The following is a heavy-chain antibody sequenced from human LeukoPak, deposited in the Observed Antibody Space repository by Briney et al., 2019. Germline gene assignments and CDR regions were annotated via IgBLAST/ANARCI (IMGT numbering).Heavy chain of an antibody. Sequence: GRSLRLSCAASGFTFDDYAMHWVRQAPGKGLEWVSGISWNSGSIGYADSVKGRFTISRDNAKNSLYLQMNSLRAEDTVLYYCAKGATIVGATRGAFDIWGQGTMVTVSS. V-gene: IGHV3-9*01. CDR2: ISWNSGSI. CDR3: AKGATIVGATRGAFDI. CDR1: GFTFDDYA. J-gene: IGHJ3*02. D-gene: IGHD1-26*01.